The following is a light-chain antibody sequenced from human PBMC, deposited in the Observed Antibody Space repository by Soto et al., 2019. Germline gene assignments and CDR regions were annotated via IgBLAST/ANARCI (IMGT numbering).Light chain of an antibody. CDR2: EGT. CDR1: SSDIGSYNL. J-gene: IGLJ2*01. Sequence: QSALTQPASVSGSPGQSITISCTGTSSDIGSYNLVSWYQQYPGKAPKIMIYEGTKRPSGVSNRFSGSKSGNTASLTISGLQADDEADYYCSSYAGGSPLKFGGGTKLTVL. V-gene: IGLV2-23*01. CDR3: SSYAGGSPLK.